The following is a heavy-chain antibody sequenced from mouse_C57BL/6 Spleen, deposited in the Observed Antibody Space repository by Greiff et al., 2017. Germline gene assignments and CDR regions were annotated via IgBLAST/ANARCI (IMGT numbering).Heavy chain of an antibody. CDR2: ISSGGRYT. D-gene: IGHD4-1*01. CDR1: GFTFSSYG. Sequence: EVMLVESGGDLVKPGGSLKLSCAASGFTFSSYGMSWVRPTPDKRLEWVATISSGGRYTYYPDSVKGRFTTSRDNAKNTLYLRMSSPKSEDPAMYYSERQDGTGYFDYWGQGTTLTVSS. CDR3: ERQDGTGYFDY. V-gene: IGHV5-6*01. J-gene: IGHJ2*01.